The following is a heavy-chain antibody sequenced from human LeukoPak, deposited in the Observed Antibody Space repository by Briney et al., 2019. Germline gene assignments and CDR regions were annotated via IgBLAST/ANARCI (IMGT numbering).Heavy chain of an antibody. Sequence: SETLSLTCAVYGGSFSGYYWSWIRQPPGKGLEWIGEINHSGSTSYNPSLKSRVTISVDTSKNQFSLKLSSVTAADTAVYYCARAPGLRFLEWFSANYYYYYGMDVWGQGTTVTVSS. V-gene: IGHV4-34*01. CDR2: INHSGST. CDR1: GGSFSGYY. CDR3: ARAPGLRFLEWFSANYYYYYGMDV. D-gene: IGHD3-3*01. J-gene: IGHJ6*02.